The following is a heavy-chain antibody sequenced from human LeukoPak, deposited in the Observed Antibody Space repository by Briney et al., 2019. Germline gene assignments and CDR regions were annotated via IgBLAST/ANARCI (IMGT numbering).Heavy chain of an antibody. Sequence: SETLSLTCTVSGGSISSSSYYWGWIRQPPGKGLEWIGSIYYSGSTYYNPSLKSRVTISVDTSKNQFSQKLSSVTAADTAVYYCARLPFTSGFWSGYYTPVGYYMDVWGKGTTVTVSS. CDR2: IYYSGST. D-gene: IGHD3-3*01. V-gene: IGHV4-39*01. CDR3: ARLPFTSGFWSGYYTPVGYYMDV. CDR1: GGSISSSSYY. J-gene: IGHJ6*03.